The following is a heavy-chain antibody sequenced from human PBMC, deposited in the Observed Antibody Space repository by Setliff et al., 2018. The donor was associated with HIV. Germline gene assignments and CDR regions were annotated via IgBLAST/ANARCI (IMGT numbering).Heavy chain of an antibody. CDR1: GGSISGYH. D-gene: IGHD6-13*01. J-gene: IGHJ4*02. Sequence: SETLSLTCTVSGGSISGYHWNWLRQTPGKGLEWIGYIYTSRGTNYNHSLRTRVIISVDTSNQFSLKLSSVTAADAAVYYCARSPSYRSSWEYYFDYWGQGIRVTVSA. V-gene: IGHV4-4*09. CDR2: IYTSRGT. CDR3: ARSPSYRSSWEYYFDY.